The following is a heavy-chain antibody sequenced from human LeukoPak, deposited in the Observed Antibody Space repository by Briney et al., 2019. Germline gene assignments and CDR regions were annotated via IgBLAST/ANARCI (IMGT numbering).Heavy chain of an antibody. CDR2: IYYGGGT. V-gene: IGHV4-31*03. CDR3: ARGASGASSAEFDY. CDR1: VGSISRGGYY. D-gene: IGHD4-17*01. Sequence: SETLSLTCTVSVGSISRGGYYWSWIRQHPGKGLEWVGYIYYGGGTYYNPSLKSRVTISVATSKNQFSLKMRSVTAADTAVYYCARGASGASSAEFDYWGQGTVVTVSS. J-gene: IGHJ4*02.